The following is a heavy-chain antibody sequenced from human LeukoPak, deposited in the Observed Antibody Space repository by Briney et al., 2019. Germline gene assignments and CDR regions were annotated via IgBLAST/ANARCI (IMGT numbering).Heavy chain of an antibody. CDR3: AREGSSRRKWNWFDP. Sequence: SQTLSLSCAISGDSVSGTSAAWNWIRQSPSRGLEWLGRTYYRSKWYNDYAVSVKSRITINPDTSKNQFSLKLSSVTAADTAVYYCAREGSSRRKWNWFDPWGQGTLVTVSS. J-gene: IGHJ5*02. D-gene: IGHD6-13*01. CDR2: TYYRSKWYN. CDR1: GDSVSGTSAA. V-gene: IGHV6-1*01.